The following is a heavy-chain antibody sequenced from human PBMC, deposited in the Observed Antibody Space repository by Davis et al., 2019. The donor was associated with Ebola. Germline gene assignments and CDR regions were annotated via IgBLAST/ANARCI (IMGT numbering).Heavy chain of an antibody. CDR2: IIPILGIA. CDR1: GGTFSSYA. Sequence: AASVKVSCKASGGTFSSYAISWVRQAPGQGLEWMGRIIPILGIANYAQKFQGRVTITADKSTSTAYMELSSLRSEDTAVYYCAVERWLQSNPLDYWGQGTLVTVSS. J-gene: IGHJ4*02. D-gene: IGHD5-24*01. V-gene: IGHV1-69*04. CDR3: AVERWLQSNPLDY.